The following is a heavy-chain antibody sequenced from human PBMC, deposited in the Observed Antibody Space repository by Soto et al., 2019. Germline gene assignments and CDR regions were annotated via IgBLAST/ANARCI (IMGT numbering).Heavy chain of an antibody. CDR3: ARRYGKNAFDI. V-gene: IGHV4-59*01. CDR1: GGSTSIYY. CDR2: IYYSGST. J-gene: IGHJ3*02. Sequence: PSETLSLTCSVSGGSTSIYYWSWIRQPPGKGLEWIGYIYYSGSTNYNPSLKSRVTISVDTSKNQFSLKLSSVTAADTAVYYCARRYGKNAFDIWGQGTMVTVS. D-gene: IGHD5-18*01.